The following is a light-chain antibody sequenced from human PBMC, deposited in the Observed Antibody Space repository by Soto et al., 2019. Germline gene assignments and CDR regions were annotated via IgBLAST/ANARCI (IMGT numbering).Light chain of an antibody. Sequence: EIVMTQSPATRSVSPVERATLSCRASRGLSSNLAWYQLKPDQAPSLLNDDASNGATSTPARCSGSWSGTYIPPTISILEPEDFAVYCWQQRSNWPPTFGPGTKVDIK. V-gene: IGKV3-11*01. CDR3: QQRSNWPPT. J-gene: IGKJ3*01. CDR1: RGLSSN. CDR2: DAS.